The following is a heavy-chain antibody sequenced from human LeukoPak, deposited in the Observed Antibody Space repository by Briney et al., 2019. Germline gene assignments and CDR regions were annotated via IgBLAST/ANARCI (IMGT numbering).Heavy chain of an antibody. J-gene: IGHJ4*02. Sequence: SETLSLTCSVSGASVSSDYWNWIRQSPGRGLEWIGYTHYRGDINYNPSLKSRLTMSVDASSNQVSLKLSSVTAAAAAVYYCGRNLGSGSDHWGQGTLVTVSS. V-gene: IGHV4-59*02. D-gene: IGHD3-10*01. CDR3: GRNLGSGSDH. CDR2: THYRGDI. CDR1: GASVSSDY.